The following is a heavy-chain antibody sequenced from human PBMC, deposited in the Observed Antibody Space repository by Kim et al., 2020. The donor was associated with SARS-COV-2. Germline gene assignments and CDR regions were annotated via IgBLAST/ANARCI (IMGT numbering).Heavy chain of an antibody. CDR1: GFTFGSYA. CDR3: AKGDCSSISCYTTDC. CDR2: ISGSDDST. Sequence: GGSLRLSCAASGFTFGSYAMTWVRQSPGKGLEWVSTISGSDDSTFYADSVKGRFTLSRDNSMNTVYLQMNSLRAEDTALYYCAKGDCSSISCYTTDCWG. D-gene: IGHD2-2*02. V-gene: IGHV3-23*01. J-gene: IGHJ4*01.